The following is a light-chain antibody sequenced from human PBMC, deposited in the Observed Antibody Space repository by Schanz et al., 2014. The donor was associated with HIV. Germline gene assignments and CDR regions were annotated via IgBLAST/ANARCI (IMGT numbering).Light chain of an antibody. CDR1: QSVDSNF. CDR2: DAS. V-gene: IGKV3-20*01. CDR3: QLYGSSPPTFT. Sequence: EIVLTQSPGTLSLSPGERATLSCRASQSVDSNFLAWYQQRPGQGPRLLIYDASNRATGIPDRFSGSGSGTDFTLTISRLEPEDFAVYYCQLYGSSPPTFTFGQGTKLEIK. J-gene: IGKJ2*01.